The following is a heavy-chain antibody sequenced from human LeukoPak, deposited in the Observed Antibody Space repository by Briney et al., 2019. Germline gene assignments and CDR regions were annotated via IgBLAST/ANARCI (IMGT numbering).Heavy chain of an antibody. CDR3: ARDNYDSSGSYYFDY. J-gene: IGHJ4*02. D-gene: IGHD3-22*01. Sequence: TGGSLRLSCAASRFTFSTYEMTGVRQSPGKGLEWVAYISSSGGTIYYADSVKGAFTISRDNARNSLYLQMNSLRAEDTAVYYCARDNYDSSGSYYFDYWGQGTLVTVSS. V-gene: IGHV3-48*03. CDR1: RFTFSTYE. CDR2: ISSSGGTI.